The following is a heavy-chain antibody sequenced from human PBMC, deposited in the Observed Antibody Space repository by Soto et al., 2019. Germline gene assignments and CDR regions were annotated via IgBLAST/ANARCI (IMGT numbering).Heavy chain of an antibody. CDR3: ARGGRGSGSYPPYYYYGMDV. CDR2: IKQDGSEK. J-gene: IGHJ6*02. CDR1: GFTFSSYW. Sequence: EVQLVESGGGLVQPGGSLRLSCAASGFTFSSYWMSWVRQAPGKGLEWVANIKQDGSEKYYVDSVKGRFTISRDNAKNSLYLQMNSLRAEDTAVYYCARGGRGSGSYPPYYYYGMDVWGQGTTVTVSS. V-gene: IGHV3-7*03. D-gene: IGHD3-10*01.